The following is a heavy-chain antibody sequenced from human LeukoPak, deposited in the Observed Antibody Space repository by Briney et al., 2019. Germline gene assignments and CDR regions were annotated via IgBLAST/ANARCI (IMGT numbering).Heavy chain of an antibody. CDR3: ARVSGITMIVVVPEDGFDI. Sequence: SETLSLTCTVSGGSLSSYYWSWIRQPPGKGLDWIGSIYYSGSTYYNPSLKSRVTISVDTSKNQFSLKLSSVTAADTAVYYCARVSGITMIVVVPEDGFDIWGQGTMVTVSS. CDR2: IYYSGST. V-gene: IGHV4-39*01. J-gene: IGHJ3*02. D-gene: IGHD3-22*01. CDR1: GGSLSSYY.